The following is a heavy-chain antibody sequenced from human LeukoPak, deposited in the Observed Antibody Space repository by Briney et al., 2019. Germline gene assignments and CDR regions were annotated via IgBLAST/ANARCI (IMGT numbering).Heavy chain of an antibody. J-gene: IGHJ3*02. V-gene: IGHV3-23*01. D-gene: IGHD2-8*02. CDR2: LKKSGGSS. CDR3: ARATGSVDPYDI. CDR1: GFTFSNAW. Sequence: QSGGSLRLSCAASGFTFSNAWMYWVRQAPGKGLEWVSTLKKSGGSSHYADSVKGRFTISGDSSKNTLYLQMNSLRADDTAVYYCARATGSVDPYDIWGQGTMVTVST.